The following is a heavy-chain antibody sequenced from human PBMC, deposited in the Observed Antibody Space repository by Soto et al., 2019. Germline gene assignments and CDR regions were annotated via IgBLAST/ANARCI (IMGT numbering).Heavy chain of an antibody. D-gene: IGHD3-22*01. V-gene: IGHV3-23*01. CDR3: ARSGYYYPLDFDH. CDR2: ISGSGGST. Sequence: GGSVRLSCAASGFTFSSSAMSWVRQAPGKGLEWVSAISGSGGSTYYADTVKGRFTVSRDNSKNTLYLQMNSLRAEDTAVYYCARSGYYYPLDFDHWGQGNLVTVSS. CDR1: GFTFSSSA. J-gene: IGHJ4*02.